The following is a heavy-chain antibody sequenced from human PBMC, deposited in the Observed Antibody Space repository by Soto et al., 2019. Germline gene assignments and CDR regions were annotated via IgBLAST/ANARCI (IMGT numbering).Heavy chain of an antibody. D-gene: IGHD2-21*01. Sequence: PSETLSLTCVVSGGSLSDYFWSWIRQPPGMALEWIGEINHLGSINYNPSLKSRVTMSVDTSKNQFSLTLNSVTAADTATYYCARGGISHGAYFYQRDVWERGTTDTSSS. CDR1: GGSLSDYF. V-gene: IGHV4-34*01. CDR3: ARGGISHGAYFYQRDV. J-gene: IGHJ6*03. CDR2: INHLGSI.